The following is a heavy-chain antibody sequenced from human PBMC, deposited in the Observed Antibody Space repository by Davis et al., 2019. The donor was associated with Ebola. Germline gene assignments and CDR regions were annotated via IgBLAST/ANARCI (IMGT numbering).Heavy chain of an antibody. CDR3: TSHGGRGVDY. CDR1: GFTFSGSA. D-gene: IGHD4-23*01. Sequence: GESLKISCAASGFTFSGSAMHWVRQASGKGLEWVGRIRSKANSYATAYAASVKGRFTISRDDSKNTAYLQMNSLKTEDTAVYYCTSHGGRGVDYWGQGTLVTVSS. V-gene: IGHV3-73*01. J-gene: IGHJ4*02. CDR2: IRSKANSYAT.